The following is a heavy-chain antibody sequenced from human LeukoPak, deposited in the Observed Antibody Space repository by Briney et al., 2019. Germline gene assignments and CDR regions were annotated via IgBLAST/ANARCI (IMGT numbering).Heavy chain of an antibody. CDR1: GASVSDGNYY. Sequence: SETLSLTCSVSGASVSDGNYYWSWIRQPPGKGLEWIGYMFYSESTKYNPSLKSRVTISVDKSKNQFSLKLSSVTAADTAVYYCARHEGIAAALENWSDPWGQGTLVTVSS. CDR3: ARHEGIAAALENWSDP. D-gene: IGHD6-13*01. CDR2: MFYSEST. J-gene: IGHJ5*02. V-gene: IGHV4-61*01.